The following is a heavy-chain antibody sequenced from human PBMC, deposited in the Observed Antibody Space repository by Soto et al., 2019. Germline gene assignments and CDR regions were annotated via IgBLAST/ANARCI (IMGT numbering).Heavy chain of an antibody. Sequence: GGSLRLSCAASGFTFSDYYMSWIRQAPGKGLEWVSYISSSGSTIYSADSVKGRFTISRDNAKNSLYLQMNSLRAEDTAVYYCARDPTRWTYAFDIWGQGTVVTVSS. J-gene: IGHJ3*02. CDR2: ISSSGSTI. CDR3: ARDPTRWTYAFDI. D-gene: IGHD4-17*01. CDR1: GFTFSDYY. V-gene: IGHV3-11*01.